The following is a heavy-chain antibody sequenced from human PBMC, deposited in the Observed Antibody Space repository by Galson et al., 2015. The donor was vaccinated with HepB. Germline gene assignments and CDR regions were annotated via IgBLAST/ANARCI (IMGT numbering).Heavy chain of an antibody. CDR2: IYPGDSET. Sequence: GAEVKEPGESLKISCKASGYSFRNYWIGWVRQMPGKGLECMGIIYPGDSETRYSPSFQGQVTLSADKSTNTAYLQWSSLKASDTAMYYCARLGHEGYHYYGMDVWGQGTTVTVSS. CDR3: ARLGHEGYHYYGMDV. D-gene: IGHD2-2*01. J-gene: IGHJ6*02. CDR1: GYSFRNYW. V-gene: IGHV5-51*01.